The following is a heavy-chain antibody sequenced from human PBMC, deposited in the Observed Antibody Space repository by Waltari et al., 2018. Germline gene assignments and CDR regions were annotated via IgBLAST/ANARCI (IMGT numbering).Heavy chain of an antibody. CDR3: AREGSGSYNY. V-gene: IGHV4-59*01. D-gene: IGHD1-26*01. Sequence: QVQLQESGPGLVKPSETLSLTCTVSGGSISRYYWRWIRQPPGKGLEWIGYIYYSGSTNYNPSLKSRVTISVDTSKNQFSLKLSSVTAADTAVYYCAREGSGSYNYWGQGTLVTVSS. J-gene: IGHJ4*02. CDR1: GGSISRYY. CDR2: IYYSGST.